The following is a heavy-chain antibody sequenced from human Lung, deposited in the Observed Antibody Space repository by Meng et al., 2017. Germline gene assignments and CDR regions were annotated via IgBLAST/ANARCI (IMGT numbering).Heavy chain of an antibody. D-gene: IGHD3-9*01. CDR2: IKSNTDGGTA. V-gene: IGHV3-15*01. J-gene: IGHJ4*02. CDR3: SWDDRAVSDY. CDR1: GFYFSNAW. Sequence: EVQVVWLGGDLIKPGVFLRLFFAVSGFYFSNAWMSWVRQARGKGLEWVGRIKSNTDGGTAEYAAPVTVRFTISRDDSKSTLYLQLSGLTTDDTGVYYCSWDDRAVSDYWGQGTLVTVSS.